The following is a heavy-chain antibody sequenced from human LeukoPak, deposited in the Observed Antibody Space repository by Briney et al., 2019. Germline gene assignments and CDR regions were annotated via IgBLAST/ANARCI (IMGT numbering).Heavy chain of an antibody. CDR1: GGTFSSYA. D-gene: IGHD3-22*01. J-gene: IGHJ4*02. CDR3: ASIDYYDSSGYSDY. V-gene: IGHV1-69*13. CDR2: IIPIFGTA. Sequence: SVKVSCKASGGTFSSYAISWVRQAPGQGLEWMGGIIPIFGTANYAQKFQGRVTITADESTSTAYMELSSLRSEDTAVYYCASIDYYDSSGYSDYWGRGTLVTVSS.